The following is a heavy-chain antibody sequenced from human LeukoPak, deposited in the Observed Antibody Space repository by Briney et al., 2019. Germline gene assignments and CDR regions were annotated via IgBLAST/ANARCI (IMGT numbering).Heavy chain of an antibody. J-gene: IGHJ5*02. CDR1: GDSVSSNSAA. CDR3: ARAQGCSSGWWGS. D-gene: IGHD6-19*01. Sequence: SQTLSLTCAISGDSVSSNSAAWNWVRQSPSRGLEWLGRTYYRSKWYYEYAVSVESRISINPDTSKNQFSLQLYSVTPADTAVYFCARAQGCSSGWWGSWGQGTLVTVSS. V-gene: IGHV6-1*01. CDR2: TYYRSKWYY.